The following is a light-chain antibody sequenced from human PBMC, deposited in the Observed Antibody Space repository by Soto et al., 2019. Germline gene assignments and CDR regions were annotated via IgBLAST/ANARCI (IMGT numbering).Light chain of an antibody. J-gene: IGLJ2*01. CDR2: DVS. CDR1: SSDIGTYNH. Sequence: QSALTQPASVSGSPGQSITISCTGTSSDIGTYNHVSWYQQHPGKVPKLMIYDVSNRPSGVSNRFSGSKSGNTASLTISGLQAEDEADYYCSSYTDDYSVIFGGGTKLTVL. V-gene: IGLV2-14*01. CDR3: SSYTDDYSVI.